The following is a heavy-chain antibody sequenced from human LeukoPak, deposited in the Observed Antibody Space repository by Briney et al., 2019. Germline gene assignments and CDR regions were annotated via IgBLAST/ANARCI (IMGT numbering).Heavy chain of an antibody. CDR1: GYTFTSYY. V-gene: IGHV1-46*01. J-gene: IGHJ5*02. CDR2: INPSGGST. CDR3: ARDRRGPITESGNPNWFDP. D-gene: IGHD1-26*01. Sequence: GASVKVSCKASGYTFTSYYMHWVRQAPGQGLEWMGIINPSGGSTSYAQKFQGRVTMTRDMSTSTVYMELSSLRSEDTAVYYCARDRRGPITESGNPNWFDPWGQGTLVAVSS.